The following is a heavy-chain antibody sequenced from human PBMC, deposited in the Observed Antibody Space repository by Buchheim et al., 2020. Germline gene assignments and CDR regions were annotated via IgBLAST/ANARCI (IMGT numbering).Heavy chain of an antibody. Sequence: QMQLQQWGAGLLKPSETLSLTCAVYGGSFSGYYWSWIRQPPGKGLEWIGEINHSGSTNYNPSLKSRVTISVDTSKNQFSLKLSSVTAADTAMYYCARVNFMTLQSPFDYWGQGTL. CDR3: ARVNFMTLQSPFDY. CDR2: INHSGST. V-gene: IGHV4-34*01. CDR1: GGSFSGYY. D-gene: IGHD4-11*01. J-gene: IGHJ4*02.